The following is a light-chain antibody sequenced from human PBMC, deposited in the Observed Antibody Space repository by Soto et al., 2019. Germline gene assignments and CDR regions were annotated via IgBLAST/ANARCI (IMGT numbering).Light chain of an antibody. CDR2: EGS. V-gene: IGLV2-23*01. CDR1: SSDVGSYNL. CDR3: CSYAGSSTFV. Sequence: QSVLTQPASVSGSPGQSITISCTGTSSDVGSYNLVSWYQQHPGKAPKLMIYEGSKRPSGVSNRFSGSKSGNTASLTISGLQAEDEADYYGCSYAGSSTFVLGTGTKLTVL. J-gene: IGLJ1*01.